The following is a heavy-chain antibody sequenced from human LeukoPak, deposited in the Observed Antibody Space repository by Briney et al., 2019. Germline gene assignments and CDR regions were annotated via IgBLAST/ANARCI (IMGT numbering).Heavy chain of an antibody. Sequence: GGSLRLSCTASGFAFDVHGMSWVRQVPGKGLEWVSGINWSGGSTGYADPLRGRFTISRDNAKNSLYLQMDSLRAEDTALYYCARAPITSPFYFDYWGQGTLVTVSS. CDR2: INWSGGST. CDR1: GFAFDVHG. V-gene: IGHV3-20*04. CDR3: ARAPITSPFYFDY. J-gene: IGHJ4*02. D-gene: IGHD2-2*01.